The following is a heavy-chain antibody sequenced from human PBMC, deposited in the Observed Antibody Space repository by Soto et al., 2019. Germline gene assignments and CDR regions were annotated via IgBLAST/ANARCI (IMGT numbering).Heavy chain of an antibody. J-gene: IGHJ3*02. CDR2: ISWNSGSI. Sequence: EVQLVESGGGLVQPGRSLRLSCAASGFTFDDYAMHWVRQAPGKGLEWVSGISWNSGSIGYADSVKGRFTISRDNANNDRYLQMNSLRAEDTALYYCAKDARDLWFGELFYAFDIWGQGTMVTVSS. CDR1: GFTFDDYA. CDR3: AKDARDLWFGELFYAFDI. V-gene: IGHV3-9*01. D-gene: IGHD3-10*01.